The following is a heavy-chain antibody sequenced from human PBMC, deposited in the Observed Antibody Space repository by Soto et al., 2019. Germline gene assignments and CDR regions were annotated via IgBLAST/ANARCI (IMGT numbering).Heavy chain of an antibody. CDR1: GYTLTELS. V-gene: IGHV1-24*01. CDR3: ATGXYXAXXMDV. CDR2: CDPRDGET. J-gene: IGHJ6*01. Sequence: XSVKXSCXXXGYTLTELSXXXXXXXXGXGLXWMGGCDPRDGETSYAEKFQGSVTMTEDTSTDTAYMELSSLRSEGPAVXXCATGXYXAXXMDVWGQGTTVXVSS. D-gene: IGHD2-21*02.